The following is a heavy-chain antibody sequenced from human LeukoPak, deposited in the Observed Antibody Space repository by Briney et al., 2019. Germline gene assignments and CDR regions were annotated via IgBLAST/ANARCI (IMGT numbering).Heavy chain of an antibody. Sequence: GGSLRLSCAASGFTFSSYGMHWVGQAPGKGLEWVAFISYDGSNKYYADSVKGRFTISRDNSKNTLYLQMNSLRAEDTAVYYCASSDHDFWSGYDAFDIWGQGTMVTVSS. CDR3: ASSDHDFWSGYDAFDI. J-gene: IGHJ3*02. CDR2: ISYDGSNK. V-gene: IGHV3-30*03. CDR1: GFTFSSYG. D-gene: IGHD3-3*01.